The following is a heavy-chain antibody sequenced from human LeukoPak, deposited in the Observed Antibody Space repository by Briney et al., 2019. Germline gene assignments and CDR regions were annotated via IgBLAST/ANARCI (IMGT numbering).Heavy chain of an antibody. CDR2: IYPGDSDT. CDR3: ARSNAPSLGGFDS. V-gene: IGHV5-51*01. Sequence: GESLQISCKGSGYIFTTYWIGWGRQLPGKGLEWMGIIYPGDSDTKYSPSFQGQVTISADKSISTAYLQWSSLKASDTAMYYCARSNAPSLGGFDSWGQGTLVTVSS. CDR1: GYIFTTYW. D-gene: IGHD3-10*01. J-gene: IGHJ4*02.